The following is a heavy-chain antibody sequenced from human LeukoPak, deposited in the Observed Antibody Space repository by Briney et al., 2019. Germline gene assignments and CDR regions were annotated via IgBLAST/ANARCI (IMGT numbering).Heavy chain of an antibody. CDR2: ISAYNGNT. CDR3: ARAIRNRPLTYYYYYYMDV. Sequence: ASVKVSCKASGYTFTSYGISWVRQAPGQGLEWMGWISAYNGNTNYAQKLQGRVTMTTDTSTSTAYMELRSLRSDDTAVYYCARAIRNRPLTYYYYYYMDVWGKGTTVTVSS. CDR1: GYTFTSYG. J-gene: IGHJ6*03. D-gene: IGHD1-14*01. V-gene: IGHV1-18*01.